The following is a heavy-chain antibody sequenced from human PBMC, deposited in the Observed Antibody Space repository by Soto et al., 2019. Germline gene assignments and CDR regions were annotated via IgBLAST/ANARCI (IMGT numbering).Heavy chain of an antibody. J-gene: IGHJ4*02. CDR1: GFTFSSYA. Sequence: EVQLLESGGGLVQPVGSLTLSCATSGFTFSSYAMVWVRQAAEKGLEWVASISNNGDTAYYADSVKGRFTISRGNSENTLYLQMNGLRADDTALYFCAKSRVFIGAIVTLLDSWGQGTQVTVYS. CDR3: AKSRVFIGAIVTLLDS. V-gene: IGHV3-23*01. CDR2: ISNNGDTA. D-gene: IGHD3-16*02.